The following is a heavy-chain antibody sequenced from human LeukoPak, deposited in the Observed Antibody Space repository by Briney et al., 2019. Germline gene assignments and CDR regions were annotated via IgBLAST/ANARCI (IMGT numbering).Heavy chain of an antibody. CDR2: ISSSGSTI. V-gene: IGHV3-48*03. Sequence: GGSLRLSCAASGFTFSSYEMNWVRQAPGKGLEWVSYISSSGSTIYYADSVKGRFTISRDNAKNSLYLQMNSLRAEDTAVYYCARVGSLRYCSSTSCPGAYGMDVWGQGTTVTVSS. CDR3: ARVGSLRYCSSTSCPGAYGMDV. D-gene: IGHD2-2*01. CDR1: GFTFSSYE. J-gene: IGHJ6*02.